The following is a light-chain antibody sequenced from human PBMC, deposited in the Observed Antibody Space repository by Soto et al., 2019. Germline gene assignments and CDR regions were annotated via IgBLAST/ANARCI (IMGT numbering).Light chain of an antibody. V-gene: IGKV1-5*03. CDR3: QEYKSYST. Sequence: DIQMTQSPSTLSASVGDRVTITCRASQSISSWLAWYQQKPGKAPKLLIYKASSLESGDPSRFSGSGSGTELTLTISSLQPDDFATYYCQEYKSYSTFGQGTKLEI. CDR2: KAS. J-gene: IGKJ2*01. CDR1: QSISSW.